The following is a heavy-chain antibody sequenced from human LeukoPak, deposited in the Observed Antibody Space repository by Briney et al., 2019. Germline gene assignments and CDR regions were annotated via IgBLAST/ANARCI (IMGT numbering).Heavy chain of an antibody. J-gene: IGHJ6*02. CDR2: IIPILGIA. Sequence: SVKVSCKASGGTFSSYAISWVRQAPGQGLEWMGRIIPILGIANYAQKFQGRVTITADKSTSTAYMELSSLRSEDTAVYYCARVGGYCSSTSCYPTYYSYGMDVWGQGTTVTVSS. CDR1: GGTFSSYA. CDR3: ARVGGYCSSTSCYPTYYSYGMDV. D-gene: IGHD2-2*01. V-gene: IGHV1-69*04.